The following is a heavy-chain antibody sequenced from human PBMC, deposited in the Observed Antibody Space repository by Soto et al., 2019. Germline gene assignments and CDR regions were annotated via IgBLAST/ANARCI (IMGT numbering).Heavy chain of an antibody. D-gene: IGHD5-12*01. CDR1: GFTVGSNY. V-gene: IGHV3-53*01. J-gene: IGHJ4*02. CDR3: ARGFNWLDN. Sequence: GGSLTLSCAASGFTVGSNYLTWVRQSPGPGLEWVSVIYRSGSAYYADSVKGRFTISRDNSKNTLYLQLNSLGAEDTAVYYCARGFNWLDNWGQGT. CDR2: IYRSGSA.